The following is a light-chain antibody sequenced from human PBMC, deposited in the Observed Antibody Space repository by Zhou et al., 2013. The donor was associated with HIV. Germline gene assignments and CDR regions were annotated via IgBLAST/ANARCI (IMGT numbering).Light chain of an antibody. J-gene: IGKJ4*01. CDR1: QSVSNN. CDR2: DAS. Sequence: EIVLTQSPGTLSLSPGQRATLSCRASQSVSNNFLAWYQQKPGQAPRLLIYDASTRATGVPVRFSGSGSGTEFTLSIANLQSEDVAVYYCQQYNRWPPLTFGGGTQVEIK. V-gene: IGKV3-15*01. CDR3: QQYNRWPPLT.